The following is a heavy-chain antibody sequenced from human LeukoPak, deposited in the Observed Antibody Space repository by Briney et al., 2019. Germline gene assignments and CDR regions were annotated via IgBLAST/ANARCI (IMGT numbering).Heavy chain of an antibody. V-gene: IGHV1-46*01. J-gene: IGHJ1*01. Sequence: VASVKVSCKASGYSFTSYYIHWVRQAPGQGLEWMGIIDPSGGSTIYAQKFQGRVTMTRDTSTSIVYMELNSLRSEDTAVYYCARGSVRGVIAVYFQYWGQGTLVTVSS. CDR3: ARGSVRGVIAVYFQY. CDR1: GYSFTSYY. D-gene: IGHD3-10*01. CDR2: IDPSGGST.